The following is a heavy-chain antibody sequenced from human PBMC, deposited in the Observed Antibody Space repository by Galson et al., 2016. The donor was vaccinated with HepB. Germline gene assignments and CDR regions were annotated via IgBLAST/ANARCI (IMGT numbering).Heavy chain of an antibody. CDR1: GFTFGNYP. V-gene: IGHV3-23*01. J-gene: IGHJ4*02. CDR3: AKDGDFLTRYIWG. Sequence: SLRLSCAASGFTFGNYPMMWVRQTSEKGLEWLSRISASGTDTHLADSVKGRFTTSRDNSKNTLYLQMNSLRVEDTAVYYCAKDGDFLTRYIWGWGQGTLVTVSS. D-gene: IGHD3-9*01. CDR2: ISASGTDT.